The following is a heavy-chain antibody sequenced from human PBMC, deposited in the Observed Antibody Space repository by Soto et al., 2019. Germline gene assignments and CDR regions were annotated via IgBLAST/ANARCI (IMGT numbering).Heavy chain of an antibody. D-gene: IGHD1-26*01. CDR1: GFTFSSFA. CDR3: VKKIAGTTTSGGCWYFDL. CDR2: ITGGGDST. V-gene: IGHV3-23*01. Sequence: EVQLLESGGGLVQPGGSLRLSCAASGFTFSSFAMNWVRQAPGKGLEWVSGITGGGDSTFYADSAKGRFTISRVKSKNTVYLQMNSLRVEDTAVYYCVKKIAGTTTSGGCWYFDLWGRGTLVTVSS. J-gene: IGHJ2*01.